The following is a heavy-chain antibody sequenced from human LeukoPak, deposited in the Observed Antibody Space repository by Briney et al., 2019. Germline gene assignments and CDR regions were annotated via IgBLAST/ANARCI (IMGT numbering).Heavy chain of an antibody. CDR2: FDPEDGET. J-gene: IGHJ3*02. V-gene: IGHV1-24*01. D-gene: IGHD3-10*01. Sequence: ASVKVSCKVSGYTLTELSMHWVRQAPGKGLGWMGGFDPEDGETIYAQKFQGRVTMTEDTSTDTAYMELSSLRSEDTAVYYCATAIITMVRGDAFDIWGQGTMVTVSS. CDR1: GYTLTELS. CDR3: ATAIITMVRGDAFDI.